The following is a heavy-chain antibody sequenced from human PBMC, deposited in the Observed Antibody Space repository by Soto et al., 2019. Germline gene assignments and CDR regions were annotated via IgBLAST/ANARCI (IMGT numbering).Heavy chain of an antibody. CDR1: GFTLSSYS. Sequence: EVQLVESGGGMVQPGGSLRVSCAASGFTLSSYSMHWVRQAPGKGLEWVSYISGSGGTIYYADSVKGRVTISRDNAKNSLSVQMNSLRDEDTAVYFCARETGLRSSCWSYYFDFWGQGTRVTVSS. V-gene: IGHV3-48*02. CDR3: ARETGLRSSCWSYYFDF. J-gene: IGHJ4*02. CDR2: ISGSGGTI. D-gene: IGHD6-19*01.